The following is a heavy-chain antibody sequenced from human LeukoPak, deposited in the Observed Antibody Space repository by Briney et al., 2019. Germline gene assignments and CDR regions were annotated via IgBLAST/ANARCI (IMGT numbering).Heavy chain of an antibody. D-gene: IGHD6-6*01. CDR3: ARDLIAARPGWFDP. Sequence: ASVKVSCKASGYTFTTYGINWVRQAPGQGLEWMGWISAYNGNTNYAQNLQGRVTLTTDTSASTAYMELRSLRSDDTAVYYCARDLIAARPGWFDPGAREPWSSSP. CDR2: ISAYNGNT. J-gene: IGHJ5*02. CDR1: GYTFTTYG. V-gene: IGHV1-18*01.